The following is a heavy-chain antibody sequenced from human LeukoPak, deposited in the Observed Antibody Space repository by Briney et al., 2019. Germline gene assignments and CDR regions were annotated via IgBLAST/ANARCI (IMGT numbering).Heavy chain of an antibody. CDR2: ISWDGGST. CDR1: GFTFDDYA. V-gene: IGHV3-43D*03. D-gene: IGHD3-10*01. CDR3: AKDMAAYYYASGNIDY. J-gene: IGHJ4*02. Sequence: GGSLRLSCAASGFTFDDYAMHWVRQAPGKGLEWVSLISWDGGSTYYADSVKGRFTISRDNSRNSLYLQMNSLRAEDTALYYCAKDMAAYYYASGNIDYWGQGTLVTVSS.